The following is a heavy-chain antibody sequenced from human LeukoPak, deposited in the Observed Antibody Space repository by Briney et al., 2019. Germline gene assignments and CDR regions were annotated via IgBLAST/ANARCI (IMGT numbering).Heavy chain of an antibody. D-gene: IGHD4-17*01. CDR1: GGSFSGYY. Sequence: SETLSLTCAVYGGSFSGYYWSWIRQPPGKGLEWIGEINHSGSTNYNPSLKSRVTISVDTSKNQFSLKLSSVTAADTAVYYCARGDDGDYGLYHFDYWGQGTLVTVSS. CDR2: INHSGST. J-gene: IGHJ4*02. V-gene: IGHV4-34*01. CDR3: ARGDDGDYGLYHFDY.